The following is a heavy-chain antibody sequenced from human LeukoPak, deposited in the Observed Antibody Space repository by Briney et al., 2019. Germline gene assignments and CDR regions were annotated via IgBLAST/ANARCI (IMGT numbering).Heavy chain of an antibody. D-gene: IGHD2-15*01. CDR2: ISSSGGTT. J-gene: IGHJ2*01. Sequence: HPGGSLRLSCTASGFTFGSYAMSWVRQVPGKGLEWVSGISSSGGTTYYADFVKGRFTISRDNSKNTLHLQMNNLRAEDTAIYYCAKDNGGSSSWYFDLWGRGTLLTVSS. V-gene: IGHV3-23*01. CDR1: GFTFGSYA. CDR3: AKDNGGSSSWYFDL.